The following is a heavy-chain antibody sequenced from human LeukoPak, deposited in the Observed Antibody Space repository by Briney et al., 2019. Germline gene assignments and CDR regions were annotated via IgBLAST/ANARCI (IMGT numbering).Heavy chain of an antibody. D-gene: IGHD3-3*01. J-gene: IGHJ3*02. CDR1: GFTFSDYG. V-gene: IGHV3-23*01. CDR3: AKFWSGNFGRDALDI. Sequence: GGSLRLSCAASGFTFSDYGMSWVRQAPGKGLEWVSTISDGGSITYYADSVKGRFTISRDNSKNILYLQMSSLSVEDTAVYYCAKFWSGNFGRDALDIWGQGTMVTVSS. CDR2: ISDGGSIT.